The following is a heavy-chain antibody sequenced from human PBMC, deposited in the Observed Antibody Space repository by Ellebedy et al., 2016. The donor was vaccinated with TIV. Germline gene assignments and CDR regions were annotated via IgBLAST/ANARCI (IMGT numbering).Heavy chain of an antibody. CDR1: GGTFNYA. J-gene: IGHJ4*02. V-gene: IGHV1-2*02. D-gene: IGHD3-10*01. CDR3: TRVYYGSWTQFDY. Sequence: AASVKVSCKASGGTFNYAITWVRQAPGQGLEWMGWINLNSGGTNYAQKFRGRVSMTRDTSSSTVYMEVSRLRSDDTAVYYCTRVYYGSWTQFDYWGQGTLVTVSS. CDR2: INLNSGGT.